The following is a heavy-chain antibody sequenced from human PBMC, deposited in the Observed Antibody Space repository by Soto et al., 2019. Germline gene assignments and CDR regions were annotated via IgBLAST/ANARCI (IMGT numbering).Heavy chain of an antibody. CDR1: GFTFSSYA. J-gene: IGHJ4*02. Sequence: GGSLRLSCAASGFTFSSYAMSWVRQAPGKGLEWVSAISGSGGSTYYADSVKGRFTISRDNSKTTLYLQMNSLRAEDTAVYYCARLVVGANSGQDYYFDYWGQGTLVTVSS. CDR3: ARLVVGANSGQDYYFDY. CDR2: ISGSGGST. V-gene: IGHV3-23*01. D-gene: IGHD1-26*01.